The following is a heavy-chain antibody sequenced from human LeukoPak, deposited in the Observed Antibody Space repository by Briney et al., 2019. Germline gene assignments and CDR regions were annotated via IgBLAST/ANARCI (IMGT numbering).Heavy chain of an antibody. CDR2: INPNSGGT. D-gene: IGHD3-22*01. Sequence: ASVKVSCKASGYTFTGYHMHWVRQAPGQGLEWMGWINPNSGGTNYAQKFQGRVTMTRDTSISTAYMELSRLRSDDTAVYYCARVHYYDSSGYYYVDYFDYWGQGTLVTVSS. CDR1: GYTFTGYH. V-gene: IGHV1-2*02. J-gene: IGHJ4*02. CDR3: ARVHYYDSSGYYYVDYFDY.